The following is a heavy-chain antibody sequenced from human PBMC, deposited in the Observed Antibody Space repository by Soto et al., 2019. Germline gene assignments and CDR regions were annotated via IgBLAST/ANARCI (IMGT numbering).Heavy chain of an antibody. CDR3: AKGPALFYYFDY. V-gene: IGHV3-23*01. J-gene: IGHJ4*02. CDR1: GFTFSSYV. CDR2: ISGSGGST. D-gene: IGHD2-21*01. Sequence: GGSLRLSCAASGFTFSSYVMSWVRQAPGKGLEWVSAISGSGGSTYYADSVKGRFTISRDNSKNTLYLQMNSLRAEDTAVYYCAKGPALFYYFDYWGQGTLVTVS.